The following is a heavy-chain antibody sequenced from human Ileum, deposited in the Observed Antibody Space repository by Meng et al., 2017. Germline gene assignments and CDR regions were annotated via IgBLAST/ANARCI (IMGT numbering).Heavy chain of an antibody. CDR1: GGSVSSGSYY. CDR2: IYYSGST. V-gene: IGHV4-61*01. J-gene: IGHJ4*02. CDR3: ARSSTSPASYFFDY. Sequence: QVRLQASGPRLGRPSETLSLACTVSGGSVSSGSYYWSWIRQPPGKGLEWIGHIYYSGSTNYNPSLKSRVTISVDMSKNQFSLKLNSVTAADTAIYFCARSSTSPASYFFDYWGQGTLVTVSS. D-gene: IGHD6-6*01.